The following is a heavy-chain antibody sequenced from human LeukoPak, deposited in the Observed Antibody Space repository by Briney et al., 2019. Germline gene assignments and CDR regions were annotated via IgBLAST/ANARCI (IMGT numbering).Heavy chain of an antibody. V-gene: IGHV4-59*01. D-gene: IGHD3-16*01. Sequence: SATLSLTCTASGVSISGYYGSWIRQPPGKGLEWIGYIYYSGSTNYNPSLKSRVTISVDTSKNQFSLSLSSVTAADTAVYDCSSVVNNSWDLCDYWGQGTLVSASS. CDR3: SSVVNNSWDLCDY. J-gene: IGHJ4*02. CDR2: IYYSGST. CDR1: GVSISGYY.